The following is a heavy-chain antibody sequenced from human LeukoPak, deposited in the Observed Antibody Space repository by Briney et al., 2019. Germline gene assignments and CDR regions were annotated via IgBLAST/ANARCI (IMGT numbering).Heavy chain of an antibody. J-gene: IGHJ5*02. CDR1: GGSVSSGSYY. Sequence: SETLSLTCTVSGGSVSSGSYYWSWIRQPPGKGLEWIGYIYYSGSTNYNPSLKSRGTISVDTSKNQFSLKLSSVTAADTAVYYCARLGYCSSTSCYEGAFIGSNWFDPWGQGTLVTVSS. V-gene: IGHV4-61*01. CDR3: ARLGYCSSTSCYEGAFIGSNWFDP. CDR2: IYYSGST. D-gene: IGHD2-2*01.